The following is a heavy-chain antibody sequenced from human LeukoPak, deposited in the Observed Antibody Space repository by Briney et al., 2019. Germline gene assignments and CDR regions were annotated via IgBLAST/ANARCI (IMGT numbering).Heavy chain of an antibody. CDR2: IKSKTDGGTT. V-gene: IGHV3-15*01. D-gene: IGHD6-13*01. Sequence: KTGGSLRVSCAASGFTFSNAWMSWVRQAPGKGLEWVGRIKSKTDGGTTDYAAPVKGRFTISRDDSKNTLYLQMNSLKTEDTAVYYCTTDLLQIAAAIDYYYYMDVWGKGTTVTVSS. J-gene: IGHJ6*03. CDR1: GFTFSNAW. CDR3: TTDLLQIAAAIDYYYYMDV.